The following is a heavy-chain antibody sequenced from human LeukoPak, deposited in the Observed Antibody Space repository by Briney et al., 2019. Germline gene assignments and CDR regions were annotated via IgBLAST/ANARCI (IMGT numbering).Heavy chain of an antibody. D-gene: IGHD2-2*01. CDR1: GFTFSSYS. CDR3: ARVNPQRPDCSSTSCFVDAFDI. V-gene: IGHV3-21*01. CDR2: ISSSSSYI. Sequence: GGSLRLSCAASGFTFSSYSMNWVRQAPGKGLEWVSSISSSSSYIYYADSVKGRFTISRDNTKNSLYLQMDSLRAEDTAVYYCARVNPQRPDCSSTSCFVDAFDIWGQGTMVTVSS. J-gene: IGHJ3*02.